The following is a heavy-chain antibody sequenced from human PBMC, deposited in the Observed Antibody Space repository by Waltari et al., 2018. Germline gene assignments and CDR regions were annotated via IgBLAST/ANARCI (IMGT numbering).Heavy chain of an antibody. V-gene: IGHV3-30*03. Sequence: QVQLVESGGGVVQPGRSLRLSCAASGFTFSAYGMHWVRQAPGKGMEWIALISYDGTKKDYADAMKGRFTISRDNSNNTLYLQMNSLRAEDTAVYYCATRIVGAPALGFWGRGTLVTVSS. J-gene: IGHJ4*02. CDR1: GFTFSAYG. D-gene: IGHD1-26*01. CDR3: ATRIVGAPALGF. CDR2: ISYDGTKK.